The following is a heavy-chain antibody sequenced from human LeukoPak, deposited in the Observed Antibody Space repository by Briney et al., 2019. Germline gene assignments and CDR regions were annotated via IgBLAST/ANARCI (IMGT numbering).Heavy chain of an antibody. D-gene: IGHD4-23*01. CDR2: IYSGGGT. Sequence: GGSLRLSCAASGFTVSSNYMSWVRQAPGKGLEWVSVIYSGGGTYYADSVKGRFAISRHNSKNTLYLQMNSLRAEDTAVYYCARARTGYGGNGGFDPWGQGTLVTVSS. V-gene: IGHV3-53*04. CDR1: GFTVSSNY. CDR3: ARARTGYGGNGGFDP. J-gene: IGHJ5*02.